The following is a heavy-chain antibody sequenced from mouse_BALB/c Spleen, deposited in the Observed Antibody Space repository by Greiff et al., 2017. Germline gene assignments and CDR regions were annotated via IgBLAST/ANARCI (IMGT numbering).Heavy chain of an antibody. CDR2: IWAGGST. V-gene: IGHV2-9*02. CDR3: ARDRSTMSKRNYCDY. Sequence: VQLKESGPGLVAPSQSLSITCTVSGFSLTSYGVHWVRQTPGKGLEWLGVIWAGGSTNYTSALMSRLSISKDNSKSQVFLKMNSLQTDDTAMYYCARDRSTMSKRNYCDYWGQGTTLTVAA. J-gene: IGHJ2*01. D-gene: IGHD2-4*01. CDR1: GFSLTSYG.